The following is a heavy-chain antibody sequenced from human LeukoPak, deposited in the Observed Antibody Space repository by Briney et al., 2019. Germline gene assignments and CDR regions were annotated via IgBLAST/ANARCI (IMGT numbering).Heavy chain of an antibody. J-gene: IGHJ4*02. Sequence: SETLSLTCTVSGGSINNYWSWIRQPAGKGLEWIGRIFSSGSTVYHPSLKSRVTMSVDTSRNPFSLKLTSVTAADTAVYYCARGRAVTTGDDYWGQGNLVTVSS. V-gene: IGHV4-4*07. CDR1: GGSINNY. CDR2: IFSSGST. D-gene: IGHD4-17*01. CDR3: ARGRAVTTGDDY.